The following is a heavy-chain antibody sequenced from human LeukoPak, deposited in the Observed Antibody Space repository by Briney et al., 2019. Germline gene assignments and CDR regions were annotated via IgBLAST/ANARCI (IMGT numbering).Heavy chain of an antibody. D-gene: IGHD1-26*01. CDR2: IIPILGIA. J-gene: IGHJ3*02. CDR1: GGTFSSYA. CDR3: ASLIVGATNDAFDI. V-gene: IGHV1-69*04. Sequence: SVKVSCKASGGTFSSYAISWVRQAPGQGLEWMGRIIPILGIANYAQKFQGRVTITAEKSTSTAYMELSSLRSEDTAVYYCASLIVGATNDAFDIWGQGTMVTVSS.